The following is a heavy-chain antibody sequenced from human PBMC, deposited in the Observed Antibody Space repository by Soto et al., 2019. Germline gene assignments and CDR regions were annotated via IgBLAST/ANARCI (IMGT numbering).Heavy chain of an antibody. Sequence: GGYPRLSCTASGFTFGDYAMSWVRQAPGKGLEWVGFIRSKAYGGTTEYAASVKGRFTISRDDSKSIAYLQMNSLKTEDTAVYYCTRDHGVSATHDDYYYGMDVWGQGTTVTVSS. CDR1: GFTFGDYA. CDR2: IRSKAYGGTT. J-gene: IGHJ6*02. CDR3: TRDHGVSATHDDYYYGMDV. D-gene: IGHD2-15*01. V-gene: IGHV3-49*04.